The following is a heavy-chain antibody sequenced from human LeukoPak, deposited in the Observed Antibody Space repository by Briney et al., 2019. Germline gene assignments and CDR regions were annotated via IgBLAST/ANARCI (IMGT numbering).Heavy chain of an antibody. CDR2: INSDGRRT. J-gene: IGHJ4*02. CDR3: ARAPGGTWYSF. CDR1: GFTFSSFW. V-gene: IGHV3-74*01. D-gene: IGHD6-13*01. Sequence: GGSLRLSCAASGFTFSSFWMHWVRQTPGKGLLWVSHINSDGRRTSYADSVKGRFTTSRDNAKNTLFLQMNSLRDEDTAVYYCARAPGGTWYSFWGQGTLVTVSS.